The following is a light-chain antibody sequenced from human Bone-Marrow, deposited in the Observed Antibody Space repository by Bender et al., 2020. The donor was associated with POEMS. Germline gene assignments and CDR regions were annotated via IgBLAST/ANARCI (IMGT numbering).Light chain of an antibody. CDR2: DVS. CDR3: SSYSSSTTLYV. Sequence: QSALTQPASVSGSPGQSITISCTGTSSDVGNDDLVSWYQQHPGKAPKVMIYDVSNRPSGVSNRFSGSKSGNTASLTISGLQAEDEADYYCSSYSSSTTLYVFGTGTKVTVL. V-gene: IGLV2-14*02. J-gene: IGLJ1*01. CDR1: SSDVGNDDL.